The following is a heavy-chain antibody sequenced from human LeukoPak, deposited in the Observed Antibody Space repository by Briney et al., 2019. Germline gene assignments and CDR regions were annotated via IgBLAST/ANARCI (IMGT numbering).Heavy chain of an antibody. Sequence: SETLSLTCTVSGGSISSYYWSWIRQPPGRGLEWVGYIYYSGSTSYNPSLKSRVTIPVDTSKNEFSLELSSVTAADTAVYYCARDAGIESRGIFYYYGTDVWGQGTTVTVSS. D-gene: IGHD1-26*01. CDR3: ARDAGIESRGIFYYYGTDV. CDR1: GGSISSYY. V-gene: IGHV4-59*01. J-gene: IGHJ6*02. CDR2: IYYSGST.